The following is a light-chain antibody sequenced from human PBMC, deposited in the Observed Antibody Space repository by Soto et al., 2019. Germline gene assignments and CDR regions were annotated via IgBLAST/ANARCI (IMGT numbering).Light chain of an antibody. CDR2: DAS. CDR3: QQYHNWPIT. V-gene: IGKV3-11*01. J-gene: IGKJ5*01. CDR1: QSVSSY. Sequence: EIVLTQSPATLSLSPGERATLSCRASQSVSSYLAWYQQKPGQAPRLLIYDASNRATGIPARFSGSGSGTEFTLAISSLQSEDFATYYCQQYHNWPITFGQGTRLEIK.